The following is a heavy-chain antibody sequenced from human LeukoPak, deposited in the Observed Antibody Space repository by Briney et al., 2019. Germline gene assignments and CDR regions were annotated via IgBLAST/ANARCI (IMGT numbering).Heavy chain of an antibody. Sequence: GGSLRLSCAASGFTVSSNYMSWVRQAPGKGLEWVSVIYSGGSTYYADSVKGRFTISRDNSKNTLYLQMNSLRAEDTAVYYCARDTIIAVALYYFDYWGQGTLVTVSS. V-gene: IGHV3-66*01. CDR3: ARDTIIAVALYYFDY. D-gene: IGHD6-19*01. CDR1: GFTVSSNY. CDR2: IYSGGST. J-gene: IGHJ4*02.